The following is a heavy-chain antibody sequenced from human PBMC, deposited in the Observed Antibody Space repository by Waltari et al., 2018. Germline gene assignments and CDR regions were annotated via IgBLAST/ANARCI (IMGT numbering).Heavy chain of an antibody. Sequence: QVQLQQWGAGLLKPSETLSLTCAVYGGSFSGYYWSWIRQPPGQGLEWIGEINHSGSTNYNPSLKSRVTISVDTSKNQFSLKLSSVTAADTAVYYCARRDYDFWSGYYRDGMDVWGQGTTVTVSS. D-gene: IGHD3-3*01. V-gene: IGHV4-34*01. J-gene: IGHJ6*02. CDR2: INHSGST. CDR1: GGSFSGYY. CDR3: ARRDYDFWSGYYRDGMDV.